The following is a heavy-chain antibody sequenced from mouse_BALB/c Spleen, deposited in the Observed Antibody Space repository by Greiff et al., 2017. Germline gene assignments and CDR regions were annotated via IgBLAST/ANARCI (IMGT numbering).Heavy chain of an antibody. D-gene: IGHD2-10*02. CDR2: IYPGDGDT. V-gene: IGHV1-87*01. CDR3: ARLYGNYVRAMDC. J-gene: IGHJ4*01. CDR1: GYTFTSYW. Sequence: QVQLQQSGAELARPGASVKLSCKASGYTFTSYWMQWVKQRPGQGLEWIGAIYPGDGDTRYTQKFKGKATLTADKFSSTAYMQLSSLASEDSAVYYCARLYGNYVRAMDCWGQGTSVTVSS.